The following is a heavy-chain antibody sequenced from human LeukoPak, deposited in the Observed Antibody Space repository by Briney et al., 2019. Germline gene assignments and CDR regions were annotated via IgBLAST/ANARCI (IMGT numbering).Heavy chain of an antibody. CDR3: ARQQRIRHCSEGVCTEGYYFDY. CDR1: GVAFNMFA. V-gene: IGHV3-23*01. J-gene: IGHJ4*02. Sequence: GGSLRLSCAGTGVAFNMFAIDWVRQAPGKGLEWVSGLSRGGSTTNYADSVKGRFTISRDKSQNSVFLQLNSLRPEDTAVYYCARQQRIRHCSEGVCTEGYYFDYWGQGPLVTVSS. D-gene: IGHD2-15*01. CDR2: LSRGGSTT.